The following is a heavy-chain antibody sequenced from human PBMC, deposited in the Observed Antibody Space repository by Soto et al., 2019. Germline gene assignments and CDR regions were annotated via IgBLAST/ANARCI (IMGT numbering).Heavy chain of an antibody. J-gene: IGHJ6*02. D-gene: IGHD6-13*01. Sequence: GGSLRLSCAASEFTFSSYAMRWVRQAPGKGLEWVAVISYDGSNKYYADSVKGRFTISRDNSKNTLYLQMNSLRAEDTAVYYCARDQFSSSWYDVDYYYYGMDVWGQGTTVTVSS. V-gene: IGHV3-30-3*01. CDR1: EFTFSSYA. CDR3: ARDQFSSSWYDVDYYYYGMDV. CDR2: ISYDGSNK.